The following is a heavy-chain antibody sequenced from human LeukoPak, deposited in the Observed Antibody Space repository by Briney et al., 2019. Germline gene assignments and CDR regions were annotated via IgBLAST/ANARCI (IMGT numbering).Heavy chain of an antibody. CDR2: IKSKTDGGTT. J-gene: IGHJ4*02. Sequence: PGGSLRLSCAASGFTFSNAWMSWVRQAPGKWLEWVGCIKSKTDGGTTDYAAPVKGRFTISRDDSKNTLYLQMNSLKTEDTAVYYCTAPEPLAYCGGVCYYPFDYWGQGTLVTVSS. CDR3: TAPEPLAYCGGVCYYPFDY. V-gene: IGHV3-15*01. CDR1: GFTFSNAW. D-gene: IGHD2-21*02.